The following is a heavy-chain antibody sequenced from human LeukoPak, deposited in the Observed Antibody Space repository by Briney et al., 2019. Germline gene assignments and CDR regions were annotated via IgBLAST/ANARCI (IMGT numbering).Heavy chain of an antibody. Sequence: GGSLRLSCAASGFTFSSYAMSWVRQAPGKGLEWVSAISGSGGSTYYADSVKGRFTISRDNSKNTLYLQMNSLRAEGTAVYYCAKDPNSSGYYFPFDYWGQGTLVTVSS. CDR3: AKDPNSSGYYFPFDY. V-gene: IGHV3-23*01. CDR2: ISGSGGST. J-gene: IGHJ4*02. CDR1: GFTFSSYA. D-gene: IGHD3-22*01.